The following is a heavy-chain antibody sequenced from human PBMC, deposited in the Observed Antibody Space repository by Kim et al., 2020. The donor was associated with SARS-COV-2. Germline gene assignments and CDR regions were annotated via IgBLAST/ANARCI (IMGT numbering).Heavy chain of an antibody. CDR3: ARNLVGGTDLGP. D-gene: IGHD1-26*01. J-gene: IGHJ5*02. CDR2: ISYEGSTQ. CDR1: GFTFSSHV. Sequence: GGSLRLSCAASGFTFSSHVRHWVRQAPGKGLEWVALISYEGSTQNYTDSVKGRFTVSRDNSKNTLFLQMNSLRPEDTAVYYCARNLVGGTDLGPWGQGTLVTVSS. V-gene: IGHV3-30*03.